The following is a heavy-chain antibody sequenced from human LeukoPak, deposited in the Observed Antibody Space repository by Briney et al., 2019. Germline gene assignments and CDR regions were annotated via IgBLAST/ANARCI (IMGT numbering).Heavy chain of an antibody. CDR2: ISGSGGST. Sequence: PGGSLRLSCAAPGFPFSSYAMSWVRQATGKGLEWVSTISGSGGSTYYADSVKGRFTISRDNSKNTLYLQMNSLRAEDTAVYYCAKVYNSGWYDYWGQGTLVTVSS. J-gene: IGHJ4*02. V-gene: IGHV3-23*01. CDR1: GFPFSSYA. CDR3: AKVYNSGWYDY. D-gene: IGHD6-19*01.